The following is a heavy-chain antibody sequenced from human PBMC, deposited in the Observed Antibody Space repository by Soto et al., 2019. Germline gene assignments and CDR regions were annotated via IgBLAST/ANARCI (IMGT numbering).Heavy chain of an antibody. V-gene: IGHV3-74*01. Sequence: EVQLVESGGGLAQPGGSLRLSCAASGFIFGSEWMDWVRQAPGKGLVWVSRINTDGSDTRYADSVKGRFTISRDNAKNTVYLQMNSLRAEDTGVYYCVRDRPGSQEYFDYWGQGNMVTVSS. J-gene: IGHJ4*02. CDR3: VRDRPGSQEYFDY. CDR1: GFIFGSEW. D-gene: IGHD3-10*01. CDR2: INTDGSDT.